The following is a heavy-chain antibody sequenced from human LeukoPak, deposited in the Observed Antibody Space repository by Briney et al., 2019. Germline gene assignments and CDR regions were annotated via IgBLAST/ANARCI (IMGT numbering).Heavy chain of an antibody. V-gene: IGHV3-30*18. Sequence: PGRSLRLSCATSGFTFSSYGMHWVRQAPGKGLEWVAVISYDGSNKYYADSVKGRFTMSRDTSKNTLYLQMNSLRPEDTAVYYCAKDGKGGATTTRGSKFDFWGQGTLVTVSS. CDR3: AKDGKGGATTTRGSKFDF. D-gene: IGHD1-26*01. CDR2: ISYDGSNK. J-gene: IGHJ4*02. CDR1: GFTFSSYG.